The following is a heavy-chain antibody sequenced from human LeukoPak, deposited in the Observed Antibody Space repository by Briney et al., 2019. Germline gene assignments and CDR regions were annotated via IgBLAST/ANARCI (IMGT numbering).Heavy chain of an antibody. J-gene: IGHJ4*02. Sequence: GESLRISCKGSGYSFTSYWISWVRQMPGKGLEWIGRIVPSDSYTNYSPSFQGHVTISADKSISTAYLQWNSLKASDTAMYYCARRAAMVRGVYYFDYWGQGTLVTVSS. CDR1: GYSFTSYW. CDR3: ARRAAMVRGVYYFDY. V-gene: IGHV5-10-1*01. D-gene: IGHD3-10*01. CDR2: IVPSDSYT.